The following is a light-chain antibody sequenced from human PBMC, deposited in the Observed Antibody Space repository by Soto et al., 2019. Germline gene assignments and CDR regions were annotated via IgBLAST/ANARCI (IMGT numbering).Light chain of an antibody. J-gene: IGLJ1*01. CDR1: SSNIGAGYD. Sequence: QSVLTQPTSVSGAPGQRVTISCTGSSSNIGAGYDVHWYQQFPGTAPKLLIYANNNRPSGVPDRFSASKSGTSASLAITGLQADDEADYYCQSYDTSLRGVFGTGTKLTVL. CDR3: QSYDTSLRGV. CDR2: ANN. V-gene: IGLV1-40*01.